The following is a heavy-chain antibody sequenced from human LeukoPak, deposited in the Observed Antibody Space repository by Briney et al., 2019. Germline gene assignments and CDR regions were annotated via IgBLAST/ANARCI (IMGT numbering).Heavy chain of an antibody. D-gene: IGHD6-13*01. J-gene: IGHJ4*02. V-gene: IGHV3-48*01. CDR2: ISSSSSTI. CDR3: AKMGQQLVLVIDY. Sequence: GGSLRLSCAASGFTFSSYSMNWVRQAPGKGLEWVSYISSSSSTIYYADSVKGRFTISRDNAKNSLYLQMNSLRAEDTAVYYCAKMGQQLVLVIDYWGQGTLVTVSS. CDR1: GFTFSSYS.